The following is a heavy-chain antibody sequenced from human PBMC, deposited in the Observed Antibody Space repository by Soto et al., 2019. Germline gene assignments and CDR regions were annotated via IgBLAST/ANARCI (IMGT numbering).Heavy chain of an antibody. V-gene: IGHV4-59*08. D-gene: IGHD3-10*01. J-gene: IGHJ6*02. CDR3: VRQGFGRLHGLVDV. CDR2: IDSNGGT. CDR1: DYSSSNYK. Sequence: TSETLSLTCAVSDYSSSNYKWSWIRQPPGRRLEWIGYIDSNGGTSYNPSLQSRVTISIDTSTKQFFLKLSSVTAADTAVYYCVRQGFGRLHGLVDVWGQGTTVTVS.